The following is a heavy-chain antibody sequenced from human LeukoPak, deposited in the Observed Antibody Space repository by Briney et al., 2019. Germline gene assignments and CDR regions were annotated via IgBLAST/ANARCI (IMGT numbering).Heavy chain of an antibody. Sequence: ASVKVSCKASGYTFTSYYMHWVRQAPGQGLEWMGIINPSGGSTSYAQKFQGRVTMTRDTSTSTVHMELSSLRSEDTAVYYCARARYYYDSSGYLFDYWGQGTLVTVFS. CDR2: INPSGGST. V-gene: IGHV1-46*01. J-gene: IGHJ4*02. CDR1: GYTFTSYY. CDR3: ARARYYYDSSGYLFDY. D-gene: IGHD3-22*01.